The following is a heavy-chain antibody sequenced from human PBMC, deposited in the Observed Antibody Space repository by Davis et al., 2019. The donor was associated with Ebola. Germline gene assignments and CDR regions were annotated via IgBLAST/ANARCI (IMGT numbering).Heavy chain of an antibody. CDR3: ARGPDYVWGSYPQPFDY. CDR1: GYSISSGYY. Sequence: SETLSLTCTVSGYSISSGYYWGWIRQPPGKGLEWIGSIYLTGKTYYNPSLKSRVTISVDTSKNQFSLKLSSVTAADTAVYYCARGPDYVWGSYPQPFDYWGQGTLVTVSS. CDR2: IYLTGKT. D-gene: IGHD3-16*02. J-gene: IGHJ4*02. V-gene: IGHV4-38-2*02.